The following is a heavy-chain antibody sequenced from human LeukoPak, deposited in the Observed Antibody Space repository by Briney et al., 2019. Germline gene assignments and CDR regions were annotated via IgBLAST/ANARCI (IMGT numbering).Heavy chain of an antibody. D-gene: IGHD3-10*01. CDR1: GFTFRTAY. CDR2: IKSRTDGGTT. CDR3: TTDLRVLWFGEPYSPDY. V-gene: IGHV3-15*01. Sequence: KPGVSLTLSCAASGFTFRTAYMSWVRQAPGKGLEWVGRIKSRTDGGTTDYAAPMKGRFTISRDDSKNMLYLQMNSLKTEDTAVYYCTTDLRVLWFGEPYSPDYWGQGTLVTVSS. J-gene: IGHJ4*02.